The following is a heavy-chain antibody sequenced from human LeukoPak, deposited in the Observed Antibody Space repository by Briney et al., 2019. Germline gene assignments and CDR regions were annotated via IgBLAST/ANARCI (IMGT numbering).Heavy chain of an antibody. CDR1: GGSFSGYY. V-gene: IGHV4-34*01. CDR2: INHSGST. Sequence: SETLSLTCAVYGGSFSGYYWSWIRQPPGKGLEWIGEINHSGSTNYNPSLKSRVTISVDTSKNQFSLKLSSVTAADTAVYYCARVDPLSDYSSTSCYDVFDYWGQGTLVTVSS. CDR3: ARVDPLSDYSSTSCYDVFDY. J-gene: IGHJ4*02. D-gene: IGHD2-2*01.